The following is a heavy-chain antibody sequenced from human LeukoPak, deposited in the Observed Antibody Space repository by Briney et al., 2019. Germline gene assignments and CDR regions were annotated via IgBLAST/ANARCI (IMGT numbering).Heavy chain of an antibody. V-gene: IGHV3-11*04. D-gene: IGHD2-21*02. CDR3: ARDMVGGDGGMSYWYYHYMDV. CDR2: ISGSGSSI. J-gene: IGHJ6*03. Sequence: GGSLRLSCAASGFTFSDHYMSWIRQAPGKGLELVSYISGSGSSIYYADSVKGRFSVSRDNAANSLSLHMNSLRAEDTALYYCARDMVGGDGGMSYWYYHYMDVWGKGTTVTVSS. CDR1: GFTFSDHY.